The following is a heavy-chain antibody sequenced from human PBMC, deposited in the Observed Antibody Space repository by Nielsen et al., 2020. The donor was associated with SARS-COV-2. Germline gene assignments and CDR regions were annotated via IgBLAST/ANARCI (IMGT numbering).Heavy chain of an antibody. D-gene: IGHD2-15*01. CDR1: GFTFSTYG. J-gene: IGHJ4*02. CDR3: AKDWTAIVVVPSGGVDY. Sequence: SLNISCASSGFTFSTYGVHLVRQAPGKGLEWVAAISYDGSNKYYVDSVKGRFTISRDNSKNTLYLQMSSLREEDTDVYYCAKDWTAIVVVPSGGVDYWGQGTLVTVSS. CDR2: ISYDGSNK. V-gene: IGHV3-30*18.